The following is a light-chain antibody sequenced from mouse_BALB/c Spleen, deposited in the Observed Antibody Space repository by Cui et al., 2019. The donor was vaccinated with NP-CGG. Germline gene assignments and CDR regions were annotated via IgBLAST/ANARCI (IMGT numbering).Light chain of an antibody. CDR2: GTN. CDR3: ALWYSNHWV. V-gene: IGLV1*01. Sequence: TVVTQESALTTSPGETVTLTCRSSTGAVTTNNYANWVQEKPDHLFTGLIGGTNNRAPGVPARFSGSLIGDKAALTITGPQTEDEAIYFCALWYSNHWVFGGGTKLTVL. J-gene: IGLJ1*01. CDR1: TGAVTTNNY.